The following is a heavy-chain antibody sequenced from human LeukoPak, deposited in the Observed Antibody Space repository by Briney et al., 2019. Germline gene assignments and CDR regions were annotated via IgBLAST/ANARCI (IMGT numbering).Heavy chain of an antibody. Sequence: SETLSLTCAVSADSSSGYYWTWIRQPAGKGLEWIGRIYSRGGSYYHPSLESRVTISLDTSNIQLSLKVTSMTPADTAVYYWARGREMTTVAGYYSFDYWGQGILVSVSS. D-gene: IGHD4-11*01. V-gene: IGHV4-4*07. CDR3: ARGREMTTVAGYYSFDY. CDR2: IYSRGGS. J-gene: IGHJ4*02. CDR1: ADSSSGYY.